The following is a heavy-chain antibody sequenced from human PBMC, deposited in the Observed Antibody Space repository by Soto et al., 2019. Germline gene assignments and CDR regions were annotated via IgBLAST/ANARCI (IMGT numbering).Heavy chain of an antibody. CDR2: IRGSGDTT. D-gene: IGHD2-8*01. Sequence: EVQLLESGGRLAQPGGSLRLSCAASGFSISNFVMSWVRQAPGKGLEWISMIRGSGDTTYYADSVQGRFTISRDHSENTLFLQMNSLRAEDTAIYYCAKDLGNGHGYPLFDSWGQGTLVTVSS. CDR3: AKDLGNGHGYPLFDS. J-gene: IGHJ4*02. CDR1: GFSISNFV. V-gene: IGHV3-23*01.